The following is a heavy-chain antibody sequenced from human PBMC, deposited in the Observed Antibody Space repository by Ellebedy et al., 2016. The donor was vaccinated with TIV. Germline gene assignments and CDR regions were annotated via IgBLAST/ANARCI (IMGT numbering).Heavy chain of an antibody. J-gene: IGHJ4*02. D-gene: IGHD6-19*01. V-gene: IGHV3-7*01. Sequence: GESLKISCATPGFTFSSYWMSWVRQAPGKGLEWVANIKQDGSEKYYVDSVKGRFTISRDNAKNSLYLQMNSLRAEDTAVYYCAREADYGDYWGQGTLVTVSS. CDR1: GFTFSSYW. CDR3: AREADYGDY. CDR2: IKQDGSEK.